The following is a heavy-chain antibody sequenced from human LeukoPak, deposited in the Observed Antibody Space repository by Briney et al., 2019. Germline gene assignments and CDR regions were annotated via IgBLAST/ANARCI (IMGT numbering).Heavy chain of an antibody. V-gene: IGHV4-34*01. CDR2: INHSGST. CDR3: ARGHYGDLYFDY. Sequence: SETLSLTCAVYGGSFSGYYWSWIRQPPGKGLEWIGEINHSGSTNYNPSLKSRVTISVDTSKNQFSLKLSSVTAADTAVYYCARGHYGDLYFDYWGQGTLVTVSS. D-gene: IGHD4-17*01. J-gene: IGHJ4*02. CDR1: GGSFSGYY.